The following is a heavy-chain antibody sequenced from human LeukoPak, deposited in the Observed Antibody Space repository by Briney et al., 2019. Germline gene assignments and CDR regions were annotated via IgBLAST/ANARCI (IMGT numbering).Heavy chain of an antibody. D-gene: IGHD2-21*01. CDR1: GFTFSSFW. CDR3: ARAPVTSCRGAYCHPFDY. CDR2: INQDGSEK. Sequence: GGSLRLSCAASGFTFSSFWMSWVRHAPGKGLERVANINQDGSEKYYLDSVKGRFTISRDNSKNTLYLQMNSLRAEDAAVYYCARAPVTSCRGAYCHPFDYWGQGTLVTVSS. J-gene: IGHJ4*02. V-gene: IGHV3-7*03.